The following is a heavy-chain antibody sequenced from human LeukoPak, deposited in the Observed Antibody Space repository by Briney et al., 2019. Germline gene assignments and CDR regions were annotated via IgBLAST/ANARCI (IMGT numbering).Heavy chain of an antibody. Sequence: SETLSLTCAVYGGSFSGYYWSWIRQPPGKGLEWIGEINHSGSTNYNPSLKSRVTISVDTSKNRFSLKLSSVTAADTAVYYCARGSTAWADAFDIWGQGTMVTVSS. D-gene: IGHD7-27*01. CDR2: INHSGST. CDR1: GGSFSGYY. V-gene: IGHV4-34*01. J-gene: IGHJ3*02. CDR3: ARGSTAWADAFDI.